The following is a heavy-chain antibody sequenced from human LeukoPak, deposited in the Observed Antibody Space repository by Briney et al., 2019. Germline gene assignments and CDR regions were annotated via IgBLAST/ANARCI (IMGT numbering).Heavy chain of an antibody. V-gene: IGHV3-53*01. D-gene: IGHD6-13*01. CDR1: GFTFSSNY. J-gene: IGHJ4*02. CDR2: IYSGGST. Sequence: GGSLRLSCAASGFTFSSNYMSWVRQAPGKGLEWVSVIYSGGSTYYADSVKGRFTISRDNSKNTLYLQMNSLRAEDTAVYYCARVIAAAGIDYWGQGTLVTVSS. CDR3: ARVIAAAGIDY.